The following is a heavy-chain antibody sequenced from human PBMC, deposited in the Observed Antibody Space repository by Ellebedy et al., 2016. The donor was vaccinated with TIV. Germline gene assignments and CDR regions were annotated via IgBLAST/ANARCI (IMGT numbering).Heavy chain of an antibody. J-gene: IGHJ5*02. V-gene: IGHV1-69*04. D-gene: IGHD1-26*01. CDR3: ARPVGATTFWFDP. CDR2: IIPILGIA. Sequence: AASVKVSCKASGGTFSSYAISWVRQAPGQGLEWMGRIIPILGIANYAQKFQGRVTITADKSTSTAYMELSSLRSEDTAVYYCARPVGATTFWFDPWGQGTLVTVSP. CDR1: GGTFSSYA.